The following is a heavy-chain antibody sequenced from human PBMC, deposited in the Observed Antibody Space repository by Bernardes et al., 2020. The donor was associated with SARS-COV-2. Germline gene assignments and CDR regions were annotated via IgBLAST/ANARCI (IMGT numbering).Heavy chain of an antibody. J-gene: IGHJ6*02. CDR3: ASDPAESGYYGMDV. V-gene: IGHV3-33*01. CDR1: GFTFSSYG. CDR2: IWYDGSNK. Sequence: GGSLRLSCAASGFTFSSYGMHWVRQAPGKGLEWVAVIWYDGSNKYYADSVKGRFTISRDNSKNTLYLQMNSLRAEDTAVYYCASDPAESGYYGMDVWGQGTTVTVSS.